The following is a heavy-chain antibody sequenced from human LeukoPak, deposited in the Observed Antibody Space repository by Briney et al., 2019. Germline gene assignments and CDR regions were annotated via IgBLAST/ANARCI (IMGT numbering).Heavy chain of an antibody. CDR3: ARSLPYGTTWYGRSDF. Sequence: GGSLRLSCAASGFPFNACWMTWVRQAPGKGLEWVANIRQDGGTKYYVDSVKGRFTISRDNAMNSLYPQMNSLRAEDTAIYYCARSLPYGTTWYGRSDFWGQGTLVTVSS. J-gene: IGHJ4*02. CDR1: GFPFNACW. V-gene: IGHV3-7*03. D-gene: IGHD6-13*01. CDR2: IRQDGGTK.